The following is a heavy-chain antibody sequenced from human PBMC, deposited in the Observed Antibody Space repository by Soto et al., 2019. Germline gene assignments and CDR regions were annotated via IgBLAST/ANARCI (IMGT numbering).Heavy chain of an antibody. CDR1: GYTLPNYS. V-gene: IGHV1-3*01. CDR3: TRDLNGGNPFDS. J-gene: IGHJ4*02. D-gene: IGHD2-8*01. Sequence: QVQFVQSGVEVQKPGASVRLCCQPSGYTLPNYSVQWVRQSAGQGLQWLRWINPGTGYRESSQTLQSKLTPSMDNSASTCYMHLTSLTPEDTAVYFCTRDLNGGNPFDSWGQGTMVTVPS. CDR2: INPGTGYR.